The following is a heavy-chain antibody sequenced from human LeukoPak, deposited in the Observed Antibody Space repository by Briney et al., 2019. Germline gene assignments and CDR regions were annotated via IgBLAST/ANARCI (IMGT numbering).Heavy chain of an antibody. CDR2: ISGSGGST. CDR3: AKDPLRWGIVPYYMDV. J-gene: IGHJ6*03. D-gene: IGHD2-8*01. Sequence: PGGSLRLSCPASGFTFSSYAMSWVRQAPGKGLDWVSAISGSGGSTYYADSVKGRFTISRDNSKNTLYLQMNGLRAEDTAVYYCAKDPLRWGIVPYYMDVWGKGTTVTVSS. CDR1: GFTFSSYA. V-gene: IGHV3-23*01.